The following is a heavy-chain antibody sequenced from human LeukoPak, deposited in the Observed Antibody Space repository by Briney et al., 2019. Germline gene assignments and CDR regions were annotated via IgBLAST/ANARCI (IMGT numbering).Heavy chain of an antibody. Sequence: PGGSLRLSCATSGFTFSSFSMNWVRQAPGKEPEWVSYISSSSNTIYYADSVKGRFTISRDNAKNSLYLQMNSLRDEDTAVYYCARGAQRAFDIWGQGTMVTVSS. CDR1: GFTFSSFS. CDR3: ARGAQRAFDI. J-gene: IGHJ3*02. CDR2: ISSSSNTI. V-gene: IGHV3-48*02. D-gene: IGHD2-2*01.